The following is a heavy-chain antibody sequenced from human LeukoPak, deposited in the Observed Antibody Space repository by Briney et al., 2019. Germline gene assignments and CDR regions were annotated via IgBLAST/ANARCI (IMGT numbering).Heavy chain of an antibody. Sequence: GRSLRLSCAASGFTFSSYGMHWVRQAPGKGLEWVAVISYDGSNKYYADSVKGRFTISRDNSKNTLYLQMNSLRAEDTAVYYCARGASRNYYDSSGYRLLFDYWGQGTLVTVSS. J-gene: IGHJ4*02. D-gene: IGHD3-22*01. CDR3: ARGASRNYYDSSGYRLLFDY. V-gene: IGHV3-30*03. CDR2: ISYDGSNK. CDR1: GFTFSSYG.